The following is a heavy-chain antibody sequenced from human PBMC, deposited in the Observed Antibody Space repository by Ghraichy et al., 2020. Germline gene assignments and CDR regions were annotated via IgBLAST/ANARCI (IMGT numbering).Heavy chain of an antibody. D-gene: IGHD4-17*01. CDR2: INHSGST. Sequence: SETLSLTCAVYGGSFSGYYWSWIRQPPGKGLEWIGEINHSGSTNYNPSLKSRVTISVDTSKNQFSLKLSSVTAADTAVYYCARSALTKDRRKRNTVTQFDYWGQGTLVTVSS. V-gene: IGHV4-34*01. CDR1: GGSFSGYY. CDR3: ARSALTKDRRKRNTVTQFDY. J-gene: IGHJ4*02.